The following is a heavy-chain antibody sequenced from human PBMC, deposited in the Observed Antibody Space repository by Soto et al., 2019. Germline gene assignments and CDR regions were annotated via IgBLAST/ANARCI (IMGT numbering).Heavy chain of an antibody. CDR3: ARGIYRDYGQDY. CDR1: GFTFSSLW. Sequence: PGGSLRLSCAASGFTFSSLWIHWVRQAPGKGLVWVSRINSDESSTSYADSVKGRFTISRDNAKNTVYLQMNSLRAEDTAVYFCARGIYRDYGQDYWGQGALVTVSS. V-gene: IGHV3-74*01. CDR2: INSDESST. D-gene: IGHD3-10*01. J-gene: IGHJ4*02.